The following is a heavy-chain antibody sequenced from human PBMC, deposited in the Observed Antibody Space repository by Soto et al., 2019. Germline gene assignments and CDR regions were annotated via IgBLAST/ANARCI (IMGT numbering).Heavy chain of an antibody. CDR2: IYYSGST. D-gene: IGHD5-18*01. V-gene: IGHV4-31*03. J-gene: IGHJ4*02. CDR1: GGSISSGGYY. Sequence: QVQLQESGPGLVKPSQTLSLTCTVSGGSISSGGYYWSWIRQHPGKGLEWIGYIYYSGSTYYNPSLKSRLTISVDTSTNPFSLKLSSVTAADTAVYYCARSGYSYGPNPLLYWGQGTLVTVSS. CDR3: ARSGYSYGPNPLLY.